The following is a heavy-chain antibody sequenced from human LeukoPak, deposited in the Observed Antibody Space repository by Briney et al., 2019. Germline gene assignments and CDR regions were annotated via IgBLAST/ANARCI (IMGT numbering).Heavy chain of an antibody. CDR2: IYYSGST. J-gene: IGHJ4*02. D-gene: IGHD6-19*01. Sequence: SETLSLTCTVSGGSISSSSYYWGWIRQPPGKGLEWVGSIYYSGSTYYNPSLKSRVTISVDTSKNQFSLKLSSVTAADTAVYYCARQSSIAVAGENSDYWGQGTLVTVSS. CDR1: GGSISSSSYY. CDR3: ARQSSIAVAGENSDY. V-gene: IGHV4-39*01.